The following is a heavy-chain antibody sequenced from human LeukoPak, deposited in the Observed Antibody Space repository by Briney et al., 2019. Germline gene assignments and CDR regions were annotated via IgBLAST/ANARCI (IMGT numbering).Heavy chain of an antibody. CDR2: IVVGSGNT. CDR3: AAGPEGYYDSSGYNYYYYYYMDV. J-gene: IGHJ6*03. Sequence: SVKVSCKASGFTFTSSAMQWVRQARGQRLEWIGWIVVGSGNTNYAQRFQERVTITRDMSTSTAYMELSSLRSEDTAVYYCAAGPEGYYDSSGYNYYYYYYMDVWGKGTTVTVSS. D-gene: IGHD3-22*01. CDR1: GFTFTSSA. V-gene: IGHV1-58*02.